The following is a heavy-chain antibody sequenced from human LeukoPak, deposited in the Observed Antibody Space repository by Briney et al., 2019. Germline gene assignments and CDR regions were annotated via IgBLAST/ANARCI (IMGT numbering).Heavy chain of an antibody. V-gene: IGHV1-69*05. D-gene: IGHD2-2*01. CDR2: IIPIFGTA. CDR1: GGAFSSYA. CDR3: ARGCSSTSCFRGDNWFDP. J-gene: IGHJ5*02. Sequence: TVKVSCKASGGAFSSYAISWVRQAPGQGLEWMGGIIPIFGTANYAQKFQGRVTITTDESTSTAYMELSSLRSEDTAVYYCARGCSSTSCFRGDNWFDPWGQGTLVTVSS.